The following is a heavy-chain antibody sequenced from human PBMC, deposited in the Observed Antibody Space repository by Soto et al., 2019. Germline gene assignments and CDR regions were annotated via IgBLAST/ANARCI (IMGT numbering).Heavy chain of an antibody. V-gene: IGHV5-10-1*01. Sequence: GESRKISCKGSGYSFTSYWISWVRQMPGKGLEWMGRIDPSDSYTNYSPSFQGHVTISADKSISTAYLQWSSLKASDTAMCYCASPIATKNYYYYYGMDVWGQGTTVTISS. J-gene: IGHJ6*02. CDR3: ASPIATKNYYYYYGMDV. CDR2: IDPSDSYT. D-gene: IGHD6-13*01. CDR1: GYSFTSYW.